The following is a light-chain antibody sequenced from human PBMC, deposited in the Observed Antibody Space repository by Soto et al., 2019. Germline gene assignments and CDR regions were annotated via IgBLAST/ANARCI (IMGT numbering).Light chain of an antibody. CDR3: QSYGSSNFWV. Sequence: NFMLTQPHSVSESPGKTVTISCTRSSGSIASNYVHWFQQRLGSSPTTVIYEGSHRPSGVPDRFSGSIDSSSNSASLTISGLKTEDEADYYCQSYGSSNFWVFGGGTKLTVL. J-gene: IGLJ3*02. V-gene: IGLV6-57*01. CDR1: SGSIASNY. CDR2: EGS.